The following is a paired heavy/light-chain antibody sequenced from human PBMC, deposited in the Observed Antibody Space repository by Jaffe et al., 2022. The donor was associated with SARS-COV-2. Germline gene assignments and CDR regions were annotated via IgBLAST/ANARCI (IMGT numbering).Heavy chain of an antibody. D-gene: IGHD5-18*01. CDR3: ARGIPRVVVEPLAQTN. V-gene: IGHV3-7*03. CDR2: IKEDGSEK. CDR1: GFTFSNHW. J-gene: IGHJ4*02. Sequence: EVQLVESGGDLVQPGGSLRLSCVASGFTFSNHWMSWVRQTPGKGLEWVANIKEDGSEKNYVGSVRGRFTIARDNAKNSLYLQMNSLRVEDTAVYFCARGIPRVVVEPLAQTNWGQGTLVTVSS.
Light chain of an antibody. CDR3: QEYSNAPDT. J-gene: IGKJ4*01. CDR1: QGINKY. CDR2: AAS. Sequence: DIQMTQSPSSLSASVGDRVTITCRASQGINKYLVWYQQKPGKVPRLLIYAASTLTPGVPSRFSGSASGTDFTLTISSLQPEDVATYYCQEYSNAPDTFGGGTKVEIK. V-gene: IGKV1-27*01.